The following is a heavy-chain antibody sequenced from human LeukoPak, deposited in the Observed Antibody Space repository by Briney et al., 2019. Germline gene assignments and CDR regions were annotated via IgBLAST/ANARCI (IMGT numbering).Heavy chain of an antibody. CDR1: GYTFTSYG. D-gene: IGHD6-19*01. J-gene: IGHJ4*02. CDR3: ARVGGVVAVAGTFDY. CDR2: ISAYNGNT. Sequence: ASVKVSCKASGYTFTSYGISWVRQAPGQGLDWMGWISAYNGNTNYAQKLQGRVTMTTDTSTSTAYMELRSLRSDDTAVYYCARVGGVVAVAGTFDYWGQGTLVTVSS. V-gene: IGHV1-18*01.